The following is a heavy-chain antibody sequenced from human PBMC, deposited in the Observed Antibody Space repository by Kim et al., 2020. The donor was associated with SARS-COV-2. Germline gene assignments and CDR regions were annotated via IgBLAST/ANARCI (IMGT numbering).Heavy chain of an antibody. J-gene: IGHJ5*02. CDR2: IIPIFGTA. CDR1: GCTFSSYA. D-gene: IGHD5-18*01. V-gene: IGHV1-69*13. CDR3: ARGGNRGYSYGYLWFDP. Sequence: SVKVSCKASGCTFSSYAISWVRQAPGQGLEWMGGIIPIFGTANYAQKFQGRVTITADESTSTAYMELSSLRSEDTAVYYCARGGNRGYSYGYLWFDPWGHGTLVSVSS.